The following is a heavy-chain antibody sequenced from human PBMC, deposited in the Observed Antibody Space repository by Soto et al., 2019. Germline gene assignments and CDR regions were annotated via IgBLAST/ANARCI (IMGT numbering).Heavy chain of an antibody. CDR3: ARGIVLVPAAASRDYYYYGMDV. V-gene: IGHV1-69*13. CDR2: IIPIFGTA. J-gene: IGHJ6*02. Sequence: SVKVSCKASGGTFSSYAISWVRQAPGQRLEWMGGIIPIFGTANYAQKFQGRVTITADESTSTAYMELSSLRSEDTAVYYCARGIVLVPAAASRDYYYYGMDVWGQGTTVTVSS. D-gene: IGHD2-2*01. CDR1: GGTFSSYA.